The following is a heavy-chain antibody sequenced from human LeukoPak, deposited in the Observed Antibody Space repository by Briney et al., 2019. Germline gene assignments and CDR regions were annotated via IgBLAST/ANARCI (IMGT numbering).Heavy chain of an antibody. Sequence: GSSVKVSCKASGGTFSSYAISWVRQAPGQGLEWMGGIIPIFGTANYAQKFQGRVTITAEKSTSTAYMELSGLRSEDTAVYYCARGHNSGYDTRAASFDYWGQGTLVTVSS. CDR2: IIPIFGTA. D-gene: IGHD5-12*01. J-gene: IGHJ4*02. V-gene: IGHV1-69*06. CDR1: GGTFSSYA. CDR3: ARGHNSGYDTRAASFDY.